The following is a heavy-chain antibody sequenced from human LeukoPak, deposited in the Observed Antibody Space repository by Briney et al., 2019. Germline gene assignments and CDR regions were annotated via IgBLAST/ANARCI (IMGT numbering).Heavy chain of an antibody. J-gene: IGHJ4*02. D-gene: IGHD4-11*01. V-gene: IGHV3-23*01. CDR2: NSGSGGST. CDR1: GFTFSSYA. CDR3: ARDNDYTNYY. Sequence: GGSLRLSCAASGFTFSSYAMSWVRQGPGKGLEWVSANSGSGGSTYYADSVKGRFTISRDNSKNTLYLQMNSLRAEDTAVYYCARDNDYTNYYWGQGTLVTVPS.